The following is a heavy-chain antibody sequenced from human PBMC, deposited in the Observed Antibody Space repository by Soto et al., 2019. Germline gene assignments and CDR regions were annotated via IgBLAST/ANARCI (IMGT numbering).Heavy chain of an antibody. CDR1: GFTFSSYG. D-gene: IGHD5-18*01. J-gene: IGHJ6*02. CDR3: AKDRRANSYGNYYYYGMDV. V-gene: IGHV3-30*18. CDR2: ISYDGSNK. Sequence: GGSLRLSCAASGFTFSSYGMHWVRQAPGKGLEWVAVISYDGSNKYYADSVKGRFTISRDNSKNTMYLQMNSLRAEDTAVYYCAKDRRANSYGNYYYYGMDVWGQGTTVTVSS.